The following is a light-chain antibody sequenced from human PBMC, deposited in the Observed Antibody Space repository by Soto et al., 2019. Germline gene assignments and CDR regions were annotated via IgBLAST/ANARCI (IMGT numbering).Light chain of an antibody. CDR3: QQCHATPLT. CDR1: QAISNY. J-gene: IGKJ5*01. CDR2: GAK. V-gene: IGKV1-39*01. Sequence: DIQMTQSPSFLSASIGGRVSITSRASQAISNYLNWYQQKPGKAPNLLIFGAKTLQSGVPSRFSGSGYGTDSTLTITTLQPEDVGIYYCQQCHATPLTFGQGTRLE.